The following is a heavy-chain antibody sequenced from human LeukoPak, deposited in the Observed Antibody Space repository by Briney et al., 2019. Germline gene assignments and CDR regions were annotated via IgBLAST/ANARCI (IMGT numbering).Heavy chain of an antibody. Sequence: SGGSLRLSCAASGMTFSSHWMTWVRQTPGKGLEWLSVIYGGGKTYYADSVKGRFTISRDNSKNTLYLQMNSLRAEDTAVYYCAKDRLWDYWGQGTLVTVSS. CDR3: AKDRLWDY. CDR1: GMTFSSHW. V-gene: IGHV3-66*02. J-gene: IGHJ4*02. CDR2: IYGGGKT. D-gene: IGHD3-16*01.